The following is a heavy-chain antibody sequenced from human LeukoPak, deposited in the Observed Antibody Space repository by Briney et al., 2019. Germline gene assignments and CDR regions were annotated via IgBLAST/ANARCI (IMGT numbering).Heavy chain of an antibody. Sequence: PGGSLRLSCAASGFTFSSYSMNWVRQAPGKGLEWVSSISSSSSSIYYADSVKGRFTISRDNAKNSLYLQMNSLRAEDTAVYYCARASGDIVETATTGSYWGQGTLVTVSS. CDR2: ISSSSSSI. CDR1: GFTFSSYS. V-gene: IGHV3-21*01. D-gene: IGHD5-18*01. J-gene: IGHJ4*02. CDR3: ARASGDIVETATTGSY.